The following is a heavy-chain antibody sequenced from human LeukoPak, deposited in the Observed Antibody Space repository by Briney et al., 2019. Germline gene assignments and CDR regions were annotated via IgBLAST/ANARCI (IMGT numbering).Heavy chain of an antibody. CDR2: MNPNSGNT. CDR3: ARLPRRITIFGVVKGSYYYMDV. Sequence: ASVKVSCKASGYTFTSYDINWVRQATGQGLEWMGWMNPNSGNTGYAQKFQGRVTMTRNTSISTAYMELSSLRPEDTAVYYCARLPRRITIFGVVKGSYYYMDVWGKGTTVTVSS. CDR1: GYTFTSYD. D-gene: IGHD3-3*01. J-gene: IGHJ6*03. V-gene: IGHV1-8*01.